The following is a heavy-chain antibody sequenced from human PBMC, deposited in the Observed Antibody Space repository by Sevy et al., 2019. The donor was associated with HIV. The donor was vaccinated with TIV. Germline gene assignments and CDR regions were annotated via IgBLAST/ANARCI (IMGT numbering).Heavy chain of an antibody. Sequence: SETLSLTCTVSGGSISSYYWSWIRQPPGKGLEWIGYIYYSGSTNYNPYLKSRVTISVDTSKNQFSLKLSSVTAADTAVYYCARDIMVRDVTRYYYYGMDVWGQGTTVTVS. V-gene: IGHV4-59*01. CDR1: GGSISSYY. CDR2: IYYSGST. CDR3: ARDIMVRDVTRYYYYGMDV. D-gene: IGHD3-10*01. J-gene: IGHJ6*02.